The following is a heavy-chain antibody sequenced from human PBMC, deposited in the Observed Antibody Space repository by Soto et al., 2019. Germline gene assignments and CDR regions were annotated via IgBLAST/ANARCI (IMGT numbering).Heavy chain of an antibody. D-gene: IGHD6-19*01. CDR2: INAGNGNT. J-gene: IGHJ4*02. CDR1: GYTFTSYA. CDR3: ARATGSGIAVAGTVNY. V-gene: IGHV1-3*01. Sequence: GASVKVSCKASGYTFTSYAMHWVRQAPGQRLEWMGRINAGNGNTKYSQKFQGRVTITRDTSASTAYMELSSLRSEDTAVYYCARATGSGIAVAGTVNYWGQGTLVTVSS.